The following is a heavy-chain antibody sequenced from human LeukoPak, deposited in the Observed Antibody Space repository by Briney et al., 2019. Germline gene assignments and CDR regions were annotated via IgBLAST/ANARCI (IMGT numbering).Heavy chain of an antibody. D-gene: IGHD4-17*01. CDR3: ARGGDYEDLCYFYY. CDR1: GGSISRGSYS. CDR2: IFHRGGT. Sequence: PSETLSLTCDVSGGSISRGSYSWNWIRQPPGTGLEWIGYIFHRGGTSYNPSLKSRVTISVDTSKNQFSLNLTSVTAAATAVFSWARGGDYEDLCYFYYWGQGALVTVSS. V-gene: IGHV4-30-4*07. J-gene: IGHJ4*02.